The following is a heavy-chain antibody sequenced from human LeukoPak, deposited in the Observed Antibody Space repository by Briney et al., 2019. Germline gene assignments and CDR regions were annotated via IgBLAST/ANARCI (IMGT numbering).Heavy chain of an antibody. J-gene: IGHJ3*02. CDR2: IYYSGST. CDR3: ARGGGPLDDAFDI. D-gene: IGHD3-3*01. Sequence: SETLSLTSTVSGGSISSYYWSWIRQPPGKGLEWIGYIYYSGSTNYNPSLKSRVTISVDTSKNQFSLKLSSVTAADTAVYYCARGGGPLDDAFDIWGQGTMVTVSS. CDR1: GGSISSYY. V-gene: IGHV4-59*01.